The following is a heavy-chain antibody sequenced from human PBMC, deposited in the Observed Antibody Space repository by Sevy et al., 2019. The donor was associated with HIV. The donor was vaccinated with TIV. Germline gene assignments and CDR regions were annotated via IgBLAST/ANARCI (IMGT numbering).Heavy chain of an antibody. Sequence: GGSLRLSCAASGFTFSGYTLHWVRQAPGKGLEWVAVISFDGSNKYYVDSVKGRFTISRDNSKNTLYLQMNSLRPEDTAVYYCARGGWDIVVVPAAFDIWGQGTMVTASS. D-gene: IGHD2-2*01. CDR2: ISFDGSNK. J-gene: IGHJ3*02. CDR1: GFTFSGYT. V-gene: IGHV3-30-3*01. CDR3: ARGGWDIVVVPAAFDI.